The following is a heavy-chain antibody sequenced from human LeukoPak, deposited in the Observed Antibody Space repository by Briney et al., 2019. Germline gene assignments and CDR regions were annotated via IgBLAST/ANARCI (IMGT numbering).Heavy chain of an antibody. CDR3: ASRAGKPGNTPWCFDY. J-gene: IGHJ4*02. D-gene: IGHD1-7*01. CDR1: GFTFTNYW. V-gene: IGHV3-7*01. CDR2: IRQDGSET. Sequence: GGSLRLSCAASGFTFTNYWMTWVRQAPGKGPEWVANIRQDGSETNYVDSVRGRFTIARDNTKNSLYLQMTSLRGEDTAVYYCASRAGKPGNTPWCFDYWGQGALVTVSS.